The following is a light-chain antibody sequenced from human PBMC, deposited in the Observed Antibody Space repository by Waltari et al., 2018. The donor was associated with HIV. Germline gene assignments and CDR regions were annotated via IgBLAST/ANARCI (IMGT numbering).Light chain of an antibody. CDR1: SSDIGGYDY. V-gene: IGLV2-14*03. CDR2: DVT. CDR3: TSFTTTTAWV. J-gene: IGLJ3*02. Sequence: SSDIGGYDYVSWYQQHPGEAPKIIIYDVTNRPSGISDRFSGSKSGDTASLTISGLQAEDEADYYCTSFTTTTAWVFGGGTKLTVL.